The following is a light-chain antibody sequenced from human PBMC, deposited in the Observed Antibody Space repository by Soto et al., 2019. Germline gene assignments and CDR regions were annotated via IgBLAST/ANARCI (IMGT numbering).Light chain of an antibody. CDR3: QQYNNWLRT. V-gene: IGKV1-5*01. Sequence: GDRVTITCRASQSISSWLAWYQQKPGKAPKLLIYDASSLESGVPSRFSGSGSGTEFTLTISSLQSEDFAVYYCQQYNNWLRTFGQGTKVDIK. CDR1: QSISSW. J-gene: IGKJ1*01. CDR2: DAS.